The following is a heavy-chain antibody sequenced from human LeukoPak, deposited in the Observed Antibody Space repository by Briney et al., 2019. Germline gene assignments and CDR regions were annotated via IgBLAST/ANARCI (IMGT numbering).Heavy chain of an antibody. CDR2: ISGSGGST. CDR3: AKDRKLDIVVVPAASLFDY. J-gene: IGHJ4*02. D-gene: IGHD2-2*03. CDR1: GFTFSSYA. V-gene: IGHV3-23*01. Sequence: GGSLRLSCAASGFTFSSYAMSWVRQAPGKGLEWVSAISGSGGSTYYADSVKGRFTISRDNSKSTLYLQMNSLRAEDTAVYYCAKDRKLDIVVVPAASLFDYWGQGTLVTVSS.